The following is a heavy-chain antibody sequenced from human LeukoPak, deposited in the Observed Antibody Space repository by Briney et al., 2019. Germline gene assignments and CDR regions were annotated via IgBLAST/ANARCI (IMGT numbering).Heavy chain of an antibody. CDR3: ARRDYYDSSGPHFDYYFDY. CDR1: GGSFSGYY. CDR2: INQSVST. Sequence: PSETLSLTCAVYGGSFSGYYWSWIRQPPGKGLEWIGEINQSVSTNYNPSLKSRVTISVDTSKNQVSLKLSCFTAPDTAVEYRARRDYYDSSGPHFDYYFDYWGQGTLVTVSS. D-gene: IGHD3-22*01. V-gene: IGHV4-34*01. J-gene: IGHJ4*02.